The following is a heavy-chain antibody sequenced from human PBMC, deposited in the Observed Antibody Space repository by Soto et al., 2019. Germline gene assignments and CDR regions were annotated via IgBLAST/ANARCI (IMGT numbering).Heavy chain of an antibody. J-gene: IGHJ4*02. CDR3: TTDAYYDTSGYWF. V-gene: IGHV3-15*01. CDR1: GFTFSNAW. Sequence: PGGSLRLSCAASGFTFSNAWMTWVRQAPGQGLVWVGRIKSKTDGGTADYAAPVRGRFTISRDDSKDTLYLQMSSLKTEDTVVYYCTTDAYYDTSGYWFWGQGTPVTVSS. D-gene: IGHD3-22*01. CDR2: IKSKTDGGTA.